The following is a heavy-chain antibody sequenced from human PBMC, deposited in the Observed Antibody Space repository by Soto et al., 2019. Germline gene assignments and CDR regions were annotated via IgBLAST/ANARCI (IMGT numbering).Heavy chain of an antibody. CDR1: GFTLSSNG. D-gene: IGHD4-4*01. J-gene: IGHJ3*02. CDR2: IWYDGSEK. CDR3: AIDRYPNYPPDAFDI. Sequence: QVQLVESGGGGVQPGKSLRLSCAASGFTLSSNGMHWVRQAPGKGLEWVAFIWYDGSEKYYADSVKGRFTISRDNSKNTLYLQMNSLRAEDTAVYYCAIDRYPNYPPDAFDIWGQGTLVTVSS. V-gene: IGHV3-33*01.